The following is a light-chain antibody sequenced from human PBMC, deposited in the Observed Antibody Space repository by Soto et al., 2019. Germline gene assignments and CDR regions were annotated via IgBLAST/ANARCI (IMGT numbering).Light chain of an antibody. V-gene: IGKV3-20*01. CDR1: QTVSSSS. Sequence: EIVLTQSPGTLSLSPGERATLSCRASQTVSSSSLAWYQQKPGQAPRLLIFGASTRAAGFPDRFSGSGSGTDFTLTISRLQPEDSAVYYCQQYASSPRTFGQGTKVDIK. J-gene: IGKJ1*01. CDR2: GAS. CDR3: QQYASSPRT.